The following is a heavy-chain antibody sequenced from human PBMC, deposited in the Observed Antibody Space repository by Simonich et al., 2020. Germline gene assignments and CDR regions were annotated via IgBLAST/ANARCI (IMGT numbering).Heavy chain of an antibody. D-gene: IGHD7-27*01. CDR1: GFTFSSYW. J-gene: IGHJ6*03. Sequence: EVQLVESGGGLVQPGGSLRLSCAASGFTFSSYWMSWVRQAPGKGLEWVAKIKQDGSEKYYVDSVKGRVTIYSDNAKKSLNLQMNSLRAEDTAVYYCARDGLGTAYYYYMDVWGKGTTVTVSS. V-gene: IGHV3-7*01. CDR3: ARDGLGTAYYYYMDV. CDR2: IKQDGSEK.